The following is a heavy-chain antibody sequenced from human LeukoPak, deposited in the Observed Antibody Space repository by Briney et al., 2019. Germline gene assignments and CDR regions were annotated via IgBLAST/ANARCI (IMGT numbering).Heavy chain of an antibody. J-gene: IGHJ4*02. V-gene: IGHV4-39*07. D-gene: IGHD2-2*01. CDR3: ARGIVVVPAAKVFTPDY. Sequence: SETLSLTCTVSGGSISSSSYYWGWIRQPPGMLLEWIGTIYYSGSTYYNPSLKSRVTISVDTSKNQFSLKLSSVTAADTAVYYCARGIVVVPAAKVFTPDYWGQGTLVTVSS. CDR1: GGSISSSSYY. CDR2: IYYSGST.